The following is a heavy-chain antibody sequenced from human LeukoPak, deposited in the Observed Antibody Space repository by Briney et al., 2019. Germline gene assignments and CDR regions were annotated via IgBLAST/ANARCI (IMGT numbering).Heavy chain of an antibody. CDR2: INPSGGST. D-gene: IGHD2-15*01. CDR3: ARTALYCSGGSCFLDY. Sequence: VASVKVSCKASGYTFTSYYMHWLRQAPGQGLEWMGIINPSGGSTSYAQKFQGRVTMTRDTSTSTVYMELSSLRSEDTAVYYCARTALYCSGGSCFLDYWGQGTLVTVSS. CDR1: GYTFTSYY. J-gene: IGHJ4*02. V-gene: IGHV1-46*01.